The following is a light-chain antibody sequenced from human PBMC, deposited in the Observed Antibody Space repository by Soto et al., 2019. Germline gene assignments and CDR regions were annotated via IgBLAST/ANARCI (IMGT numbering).Light chain of an antibody. CDR1: QSVSSY. CDR3: QQRSHWPIT. J-gene: IGKJ5*01. CDR2: DAS. Sequence: EIVLTQSPATLSLSPGERATLSCRASQSVSSYLAWYQQKPGQSPRLVIHDASNRATGIPARFSGSGSGTDFTLTISSLEPEDFAVYHCQQRSHWPITFGQGTRLEIK. V-gene: IGKV3-11*01.